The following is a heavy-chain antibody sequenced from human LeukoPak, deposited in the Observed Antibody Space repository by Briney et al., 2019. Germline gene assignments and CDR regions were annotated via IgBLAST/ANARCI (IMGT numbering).Heavy chain of an antibody. CDR1: GFIFTSYA. Sequence: QSGGSLRLSCAASGFIFTSYAMSWVRQAPGKGLEWVSAISGSDGSTYYAGSVKGRFTISRDNSKNTLYLQMNSLRAEDTAVYYCTKDRYSSSPNRYFQHWGQGTLVTVSS. V-gene: IGHV3-23*01. J-gene: IGHJ1*01. CDR2: ISGSDGST. D-gene: IGHD6-6*01. CDR3: TKDRYSSSPNRYFQH.